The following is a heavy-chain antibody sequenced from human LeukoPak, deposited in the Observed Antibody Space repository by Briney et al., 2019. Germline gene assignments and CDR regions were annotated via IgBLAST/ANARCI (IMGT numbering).Heavy chain of an antibody. CDR3: ARGDYGDYGP. CDR2: IYYSGST. Sequence: SETLSLTCAVYGGSFSGYYWSWIRQPPGKGLEWIGYIYYSGSTYYNPSLKSRVTISVDTSKNQFSLKLSSVTAADTAVYYCARGDYGDYGPWGQGTLVTVSS. CDR1: GGSFSGYY. V-gene: IGHV4-30-4*01. D-gene: IGHD4-17*01. J-gene: IGHJ4*02.